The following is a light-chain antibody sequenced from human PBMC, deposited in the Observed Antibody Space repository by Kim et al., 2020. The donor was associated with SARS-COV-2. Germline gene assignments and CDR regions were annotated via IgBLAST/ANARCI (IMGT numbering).Light chain of an antibody. J-gene: IGLJ1*01. CDR2: DVS. Sequence: GHSITTSCTGTSSDVGDYNYVTWYQQHPGKAPKLMIYDVSKRPSGVSSRFSGSKFGNTASLTISGLQAEDEADYYCSSYTSSSTYVFGSGTEVTVL. CDR3: SSYTSSSTYV. V-gene: IGLV2-14*03. CDR1: SSDVGDYNY.